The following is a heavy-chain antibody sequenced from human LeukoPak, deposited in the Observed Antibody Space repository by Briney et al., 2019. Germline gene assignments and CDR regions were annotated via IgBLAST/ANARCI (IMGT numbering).Heavy chain of an antibody. D-gene: IGHD2-15*01. CDR1: GYSINNYW. CDR3: ARQEYCSGGSCYTWFDP. V-gene: IGHV5-51*01. CDR2: IYPADSDI. J-gene: IGHJ5*02. Sequence: GESLKISCKGSGYSINNYWIGWVRQMPGKGLEWMGIIYPADSDIRYSPSFQGQVTISADKSISAAYLQWSSLKASDTAMYYCARQEYCSGGSCYTWFDPWGQGTLVIVSS.